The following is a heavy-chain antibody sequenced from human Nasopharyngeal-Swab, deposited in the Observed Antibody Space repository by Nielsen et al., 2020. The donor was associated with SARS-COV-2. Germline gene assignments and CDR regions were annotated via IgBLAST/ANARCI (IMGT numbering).Heavy chain of an antibody. CDR3: TTDFYFDY. V-gene: IGHV3-73*01. J-gene: IGHJ4*02. Sequence: GESLMISCAASGFIFSASAIHWVRQASGKGLEWVGRIGDKDHNYATTYGASVQGRFTIPRDDSKNTAFLQMDSLKTEDTALYYCTTDFYFDYWGQGTLVTVSS. CDR2: IGDKDHNYAT. CDR1: GFIFSASA.